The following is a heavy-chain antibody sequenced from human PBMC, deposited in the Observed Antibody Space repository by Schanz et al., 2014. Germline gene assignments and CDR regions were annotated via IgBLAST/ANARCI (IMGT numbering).Heavy chain of an antibody. D-gene: IGHD6-13*01. CDR2: IKPDGSEK. J-gene: IGHJ4*02. Sequence: EVQLVESGGGLVQPGESLRVSCAASGFTFSNYWMSWVRQPPGKGLEWVAKIKPDGSEKHYMDSVQGRFTISIDNAKNSLSLQMNSLRADDTAVYYCARLGSSSWFTSFDYWGQGTLVTVSS. V-gene: IGHV3-7*01. CDR3: ARLGSSSWFTSFDY. CDR1: GFTFSNYW.